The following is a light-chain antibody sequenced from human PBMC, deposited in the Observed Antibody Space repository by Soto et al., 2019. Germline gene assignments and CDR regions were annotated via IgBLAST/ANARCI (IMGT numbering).Light chain of an antibody. J-gene: IGLJ3*02. Sequence: QAVVTQEPSLTVAPGGTVTLTCASSTGAVTSGCYPNWVQQNPGQAPRTQIYSATKKYAWTPARFSGSLFGGKAALTLSGVQPEDEADYFCLLFFGGPSVFGGGTKLTVL. CDR1: TGAVTSGCY. CDR3: LLFFGGPSV. V-gene: IGLV7-43*01. CDR2: SAT.